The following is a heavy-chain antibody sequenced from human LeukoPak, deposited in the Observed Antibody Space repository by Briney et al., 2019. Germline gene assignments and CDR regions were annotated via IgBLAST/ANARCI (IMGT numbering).Heavy chain of an antibody. CDR1: GFTIADYT. J-gene: IGHJ6*03. V-gene: IGHV3-21*06. CDR3: ARITSTSYYFHFMDV. D-gene: IGHD2/OR15-2a*01. Sequence: PGGSLRLSCAASGFTIADYTINWVRQAPGKGLEWVSYISSSTSDIYYAESVKGRFTIFRDTAKNSLFLEMTGLRAGDTAVYYCARITSTSYYFHFMDVWGKGTTVIVSS. CDR2: ISSSTSDI.